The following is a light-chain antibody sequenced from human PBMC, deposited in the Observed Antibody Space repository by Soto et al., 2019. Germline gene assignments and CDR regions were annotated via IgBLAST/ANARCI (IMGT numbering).Light chain of an antibody. Sequence: DIMLTQSPGTLSLSPGDSATLSCRASQSVSGSYLAWYQQKPGQAPRLVIYDASSRATGIPDRFSGSGSGTDFTLTITRLEPEDFAVYYCQYYGNSPLTFGQGTKVDIK. J-gene: IGKJ1*01. CDR3: QYYGNSPLT. CDR2: DAS. CDR1: QSVSGSY. V-gene: IGKV3-20*01.